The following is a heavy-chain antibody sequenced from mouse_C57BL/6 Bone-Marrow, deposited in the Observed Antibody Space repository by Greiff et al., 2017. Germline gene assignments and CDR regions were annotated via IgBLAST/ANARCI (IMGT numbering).Heavy chain of an antibody. D-gene: IGHD2-3*01. V-gene: IGHV1-52*01. CDR3: ARYEGYYDY. Sequence: QVQLQQPGAELVRPGSSVKLSCKASGYTFTSYWMHWVKQRPIQGLEWIGNIDPSDSETNYNQKFKDKATLTVDKSASTAYMQLSSLTSEDSAVYYCARYEGYYDYWGQGTTLTVSS. CDR1: GYTFTSYW. CDR2: IDPSDSET. J-gene: IGHJ2*01.